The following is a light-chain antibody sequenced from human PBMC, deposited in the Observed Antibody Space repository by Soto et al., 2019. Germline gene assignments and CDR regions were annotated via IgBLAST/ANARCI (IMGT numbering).Light chain of an antibody. CDR3: QQTYSAPPT. CDR1: QSISSN. CDR2: ATS. V-gene: IGKV1-39*01. J-gene: IGKJ4*01. Sequence: DIQMTQSPSSLSASVGDRVTITCRASQSISSNLNWYQQKPGKAPNLLIFATSTLQSGVPSRFSGSGSVTDFSLTITSLQPEDFATYYCQQTYSAPPTFGGGTTVEIK.